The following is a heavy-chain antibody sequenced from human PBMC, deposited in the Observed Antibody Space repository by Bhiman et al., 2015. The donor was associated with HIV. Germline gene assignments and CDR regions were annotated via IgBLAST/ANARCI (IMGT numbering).Heavy chain of an antibody. CDR1: GFTFSSYG. CDR2: MSSDGTYK. V-gene: IGHV3-30-3*01. Sequence: QAQLVESGGGVVQPGRSLRLSCAASGFTFSSYGIHWVRQAPGKGLEWVAVMSSDGTYKYYGDSMKGRFTISRDNSKNSLYLQMNSLRPEDTAVYYCARGIAYYYGMDVWGQGDHGHRLF. CDR3: ARGIAYYYGMDV. D-gene: IGHD6-13*01. J-gene: IGHJ6*02.